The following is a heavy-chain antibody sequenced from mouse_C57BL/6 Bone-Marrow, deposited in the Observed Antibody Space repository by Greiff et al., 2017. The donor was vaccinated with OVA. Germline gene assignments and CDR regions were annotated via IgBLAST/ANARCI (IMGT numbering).Heavy chain of an antibody. J-gene: IGHJ2*01. CDR3: ARSGYYGSPYFDY. Sequence: VQLQQPGAELVKPGASVKLSCKASGYTFPSYWMHWVKQRPGQGLEWIGMIHPNSGSTNYNEKFKSKATLTVDKSSSTAYMQLSSLTSEDSAVYYCARSGYYGSPYFDYWGQGTTLTVSS. CDR2: IHPNSGST. D-gene: IGHD1-1*01. V-gene: IGHV1-64*01. CDR1: GYTFPSYW.